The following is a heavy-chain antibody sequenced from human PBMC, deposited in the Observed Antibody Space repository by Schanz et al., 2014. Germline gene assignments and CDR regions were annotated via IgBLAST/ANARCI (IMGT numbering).Heavy chain of an antibody. D-gene: IGHD3-10*01. CDR3: ARGPSPIQGVPMDF. V-gene: IGHV3-74*02. J-gene: IGHJ4*02. CDR1: GFSFSTHW. CDR2: INSDGTTT. Sequence: VQLVESGGGLVQPGGSVRLSCGASGFSFSTHWMAWVRQAPGKGLVWVSHINSDGTTTTYADSVKGRFTISRDNSKDTLYLQMSGLTPEDTAVYYCARGPSPIQGVPMDFWGQGTLVTVSS.